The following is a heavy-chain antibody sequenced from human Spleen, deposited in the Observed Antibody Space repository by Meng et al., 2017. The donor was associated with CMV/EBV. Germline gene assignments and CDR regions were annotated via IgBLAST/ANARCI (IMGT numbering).Heavy chain of an antibody. D-gene: IGHD3-3*01. CDR2: ISSSGSTI. CDR1: GFTFSSYE. Sequence: LSLTCAASGFTFSSYEMNWVRQTPGKGLEWVSYISSSGSTIYYADSVKGRFTISRDNAKNSLYLQMNSLRAEDTAVYYCARENKERREWLSISWFDPWGQGTLVTVSS. V-gene: IGHV3-48*03. J-gene: IGHJ5*02. CDR3: ARENKERREWLSISWFDP.